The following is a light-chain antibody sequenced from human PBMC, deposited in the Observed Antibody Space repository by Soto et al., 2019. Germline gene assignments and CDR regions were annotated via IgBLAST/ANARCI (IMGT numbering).Light chain of an antibody. CDR2: VNA. J-gene: IGLJ1*01. Sequence: QSVLTQPPSVSGAPGQRVTISCTGSSSNIGAGHDVHWYQQLPGTAPKLLIYVNANRPSGVPARFSASKSGASASLAITRLRTEDEADYYCQSYDNSLSGSYXFGTGXKLTVL. V-gene: IGLV1-40*01. CDR1: SSNIGAGHD. CDR3: QSYDNSLSGSYX.